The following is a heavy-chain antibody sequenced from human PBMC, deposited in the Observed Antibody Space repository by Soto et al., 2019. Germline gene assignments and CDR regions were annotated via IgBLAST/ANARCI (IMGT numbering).Heavy chain of an antibody. J-gene: IGHJ4*02. CDR1: GGSISSGGYS. D-gene: IGHD4-17*01. CDR2: IYHSGST. Sequence: SETLSLTCAVSGGSISSGGYSWSWIRQPPGKGLEWIGYIYHSGSTYYNPSLKSRVTISVDRSKNQFSLKLSSVTAADTAVYYCARDLNGDYFDYWGQGTLVTVSS. CDR3: ARDLNGDYFDY. V-gene: IGHV4-30-2*01.